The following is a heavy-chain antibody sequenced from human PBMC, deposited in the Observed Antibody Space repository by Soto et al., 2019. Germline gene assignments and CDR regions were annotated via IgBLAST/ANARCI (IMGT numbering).Heavy chain of an antibody. V-gene: IGHV1-18*01. CDR3: ARDVAARLDNWFEP. Sequence: ASVKVSCKASGYTFTSYGISWVRQAPGQGLEWMGWISAYNGNTNYAQKLQGRVTMTTDTSTSTAYMELRSLRSDDTAVYYCARDVAARLDNWFEPWGQGTLVTVSS. J-gene: IGHJ5*02. CDR1: GYTFTSYG. D-gene: IGHD6-6*01. CDR2: ISAYNGNT.